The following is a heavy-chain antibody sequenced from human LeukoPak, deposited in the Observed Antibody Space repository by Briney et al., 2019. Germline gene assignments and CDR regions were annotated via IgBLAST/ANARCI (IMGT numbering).Heavy chain of an antibody. CDR3: VMITFGGPHARWDY. J-gene: IGHJ4*02. CDR2: INPNSGGT. V-gene: IGHV1-2*06. Sequence: ASVKVSCKXSGYTFTGYYMHWVRQAPGQGLEWMGRINPNSGGTNYSQKFQGRVTMTRDTSISTAYMELSRLRSDDTAVYYCVMITFGGPHARWDYWGQGTLVTVSS. D-gene: IGHD3-16*01. CDR1: GYTFTGYY.